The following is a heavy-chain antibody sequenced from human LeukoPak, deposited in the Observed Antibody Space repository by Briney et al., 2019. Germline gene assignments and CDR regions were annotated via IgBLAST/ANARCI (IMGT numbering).Heavy chain of an antibody. CDR1: GGSISSYY. V-gene: IGHV4-4*07. CDR2: IYTSGST. Sequence: PSETLSLTCTVSGGSISSYYWSWSRQPAGKGLEWMGRIYTSGSTKYNPSLKSRVNISVDKSKNQLSLKLSSVTAADTAVYYCARDLRYSSGWYLFDYWGQGSLVTVSS. J-gene: IGHJ4*02. CDR3: ARDLRYSSGWYLFDY. D-gene: IGHD6-19*01.